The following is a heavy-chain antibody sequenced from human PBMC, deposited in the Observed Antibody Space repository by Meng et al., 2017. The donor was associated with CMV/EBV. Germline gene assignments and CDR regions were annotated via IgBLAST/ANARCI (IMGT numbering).Heavy chain of an antibody. J-gene: IGHJ4*02. CDR2: IYSGGST. CDR3: ASLTRSSSSKGFGY. Sequence: GESLKISCAASGFTVSSNYMSWVRQAPGKGLEWVSVIYSGGSTYYADSVKGRFTISRDNSKNTLYLQMNSLGAEDTAVYYCASLTRSSSSKGFGYWGQGTLVTVSS. CDR1: GFTVSSNY. D-gene: IGHD6-13*01. V-gene: IGHV3-53*01.